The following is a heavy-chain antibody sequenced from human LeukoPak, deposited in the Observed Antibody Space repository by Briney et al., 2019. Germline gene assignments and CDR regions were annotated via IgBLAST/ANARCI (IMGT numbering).Heavy chain of an antibody. CDR3: ASRASYXYYGMDV. CDR2: ISYSGNT. Sequence: SETLSLTCTVSGGSIISSDYHWGWVRQPPGKGLEWIGTISYSGNTDYNPSLRSRVTISVDTSKNQFSLKLSSVTAADTAVYYCASRASYXYYGMDVWGQGTTVTVSS. CDR1: GGSIISSDYH. J-gene: IGHJ6*02. V-gene: IGHV4-39*01.